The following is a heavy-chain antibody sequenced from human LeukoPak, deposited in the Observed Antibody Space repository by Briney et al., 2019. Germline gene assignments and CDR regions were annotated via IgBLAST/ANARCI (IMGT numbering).Heavy chain of an antibody. D-gene: IGHD2-2*01. CDR1: GYTFTAYY. Sequence: GASVKVSCKASGYTFTAYYMHWVRQAPGQGPEWMGWINPNSGGTNYAQKFQGRVTMTRDTSISTANMELSRLRSDDTAVYYCARDHLVVPGGYEDHYYGMDVWGQGTTVTVSS. V-gene: IGHV1-2*02. CDR3: ARDHLVVPGGYEDHYYGMDV. CDR2: INPNSGGT. J-gene: IGHJ6*02.